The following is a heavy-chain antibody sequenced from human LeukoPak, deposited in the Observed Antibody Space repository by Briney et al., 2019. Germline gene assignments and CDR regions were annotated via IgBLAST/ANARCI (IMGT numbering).Heavy chain of an antibody. CDR1: GGSISSYY. CDR2: IYYSGST. D-gene: IGHD1-26*01. CDR3: ARDQPIVGATSD. V-gene: IGHV4-59*12. J-gene: IGHJ4*02. Sequence: SETLSLTCTVSGGSISSYYWSWIRQPPGKGLEWIGYIYYSGSTNYNPSLKSRVTISVDTSKNQFSLKLSSVTAADTAVYYCARDQPIVGATSDWGQGTLVTVSS.